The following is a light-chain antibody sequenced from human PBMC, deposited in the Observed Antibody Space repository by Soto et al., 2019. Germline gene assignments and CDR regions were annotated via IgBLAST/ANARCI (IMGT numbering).Light chain of an antibody. CDR3: SSYTSSSTHWV. CDR1: SSDVGGYNY. Sequence: QSALTQPASVSGSPGQSITISCTGTSSDVGGYNYVSWYQQHPGKAPKIMIYEVSNRPSGVSNRFSGSKSGNTASLTISGLQAEDEADYYCSSYTSSSTHWVFGGGTQVTVL. J-gene: IGLJ3*02. CDR2: EVS. V-gene: IGLV2-14*01.